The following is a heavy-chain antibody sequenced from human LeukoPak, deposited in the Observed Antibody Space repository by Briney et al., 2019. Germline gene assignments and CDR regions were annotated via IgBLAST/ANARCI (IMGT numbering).Heavy chain of an antibody. D-gene: IGHD1/OR15-1a*01. CDR1: GFIFSTYW. Sequence: PGGSLRLSCSASGFIFSTYWMNWVRQAPGKGLEWVANIKEDGSEKDYADSVKGRFTISRDNAKNSVFLQMNSLRDEDTAVYYCARVLNTSPGVDYWGQGTLVTVSS. CDR3: ARVLNTSPGVDY. J-gene: IGHJ4*02. CDR2: IKEDGSEK. V-gene: IGHV3-7*01.